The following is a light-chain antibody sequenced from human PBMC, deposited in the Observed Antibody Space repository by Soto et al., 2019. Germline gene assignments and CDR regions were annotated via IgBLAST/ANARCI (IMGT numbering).Light chain of an antibody. Sequence: QSVLTQPPSASGTPGQRVTISCSGSSSNIGSNNVNWYQQLPGTAPKLLIYSNDQRPSGVPDRFSGSKSGTPASLAISGLQSEDEADYYCASWDDSLNGLFGTGTKVTVL. V-gene: IGLV1-44*01. J-gene: IGLJ1*01. CDR2: SND. CDR3: ASWDDSLNGL. CDR1: SSNIGSNN.